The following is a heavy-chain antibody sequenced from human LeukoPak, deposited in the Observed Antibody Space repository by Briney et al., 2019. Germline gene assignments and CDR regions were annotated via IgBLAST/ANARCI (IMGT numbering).Heavy chain of an antibody. V-gene: IGHV1-2*02. CDR3: ARDTNIPESETFHY. J-gene: IGHJ4*02. D-gene: IGHD2-2*02. CDR2: TNPNIGST. CDR1: GYTFTDFY. Sequence: ASVKVSCKASGYTFTDFYIHWVRQAPGQGPEWMGWTNPNIGSTNSAQKFQGRVTMTRDTSISTAYMELSGLRSADTAVYYCARDTNIPESETFHYWGQGTLVTVSS.